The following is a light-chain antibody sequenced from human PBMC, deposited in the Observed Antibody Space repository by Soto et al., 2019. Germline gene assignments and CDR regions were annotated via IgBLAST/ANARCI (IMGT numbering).Light chain of an antibody. CDR2: TAS. J-gene: IGKJ4*01. CDR1: QDIRSE. Sequence: AIQMTQSPSSLSAAVGDRVTITCRASQDIRSELGWYQQKPGKAPKVLIYTASTLQRGVPARFSGSGSGTEFTLAITSLQPEDFSTYYCLQDYNYPMTFGGGTRVEIK. V-gene: IGKV1-6*01. CDR3: LQDYNYPMT.